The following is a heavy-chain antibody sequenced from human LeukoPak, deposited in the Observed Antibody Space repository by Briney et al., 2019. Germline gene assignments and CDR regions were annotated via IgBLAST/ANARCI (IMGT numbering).Heavy chain of an antibody. CDR3: ARGGSRAVAGPLNY. CDR2: IYYSGST. J-gene: IGHJ4*02. V-gene: IGHV4-59*01. CDR1: GGSISSYY. Sequence: SETLSLTCTVSGGSISSYYWSWIRQPPGKGLEWTGYIYYSGSTNYNPSLKSRVTISVDTSKNQFSLKLSSVTAADTAVYYCARGGSRAVAGPLNYWGQGTLVTVSS. D-gene: IGHD6-19*01.